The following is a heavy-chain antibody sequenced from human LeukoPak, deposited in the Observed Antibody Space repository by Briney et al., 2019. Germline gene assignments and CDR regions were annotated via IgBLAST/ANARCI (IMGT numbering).Heavy chain of an antibody. CDR3: ARDGLAAATLHWCFDL. J-gene: IGHJ2*01. CDR2: ISSSSSYI. Sequence: GGSLRLSCAGSGFTFSRYGMHWVRQAPGKGLEWVSSISSSSSYIYYADSVKGRFTISRDNARNSLYLQMNSLRAEDTAVYYCARDGLAAATLHWCFDLWGRGTLVTVSS. V-gene: IGHV3-21*01. D-gene: IGHD2-15*01. CDR1: GFTFSRYG.